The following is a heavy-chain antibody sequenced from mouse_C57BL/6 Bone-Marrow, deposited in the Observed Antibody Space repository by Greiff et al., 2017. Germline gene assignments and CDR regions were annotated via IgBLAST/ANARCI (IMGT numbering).Heavy chain of an antibody. CDR3: ARDRYSLGFAY. J-gene: IGHJ3*01. D-gene: IGHD1-1*01. CDR1: GFPFSSYA. CDR2: ISDGGSYT. V-gene: IGHV5-4*01. Sequence: EVMLVESGGGLVKPGGSLKLSCAASGFPFSSYAMSWVRQTPEKRLEWVATISDGGSYTYYPENVKGRFTISIDNAKNNLYLQMSHLKSEDTAMYYCARDRYSLGFAYWGQGTLVTVSA.